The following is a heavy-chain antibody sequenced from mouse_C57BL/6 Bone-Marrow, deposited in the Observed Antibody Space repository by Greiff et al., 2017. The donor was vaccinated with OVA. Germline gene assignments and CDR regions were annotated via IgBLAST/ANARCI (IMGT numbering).Heavy chain of an antibody. V-gene: IGHV7-1*01. D-gene: IGHD1-1*01. CDR2: SRNKANDYTT. Sequence: EVKLVESGGGLVQSGRSLRLSCATSGFTFSDFYMEWVRQAPGKGLEWIAASRNKANDYTTEYSASVKGRFIVSRDTSQSILYLQMNALRAEDTAIYYCAREDGSSPWYFDVWGTGTTVTVSS. J-gene: IGHJ1*03. CDR1: GFTFSDFY. CDR3: AREDGSSPWYFDV.